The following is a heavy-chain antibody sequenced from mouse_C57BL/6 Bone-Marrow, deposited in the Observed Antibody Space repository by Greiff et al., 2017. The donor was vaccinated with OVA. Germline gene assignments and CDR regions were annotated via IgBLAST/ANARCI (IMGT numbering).Heavy chain of an antibody. CDR3: ARGGYYFDY. Sequence: QVQLQQPGAELVKPGASVKLSCKASGYTFTSYWMQWVKQRPGQGLEWIGEIDPSDSYTNYNQKFKGKATLTVDTYSSTAYMQLSSLTSEDSAVYYCARGGYYFDYWGQGTTLTVSS. J-gene: IGHJ2*01. CDR2: IDPSDSYT. V-gene: IGHV1-50*01. CDR1: GYTFTSYW.